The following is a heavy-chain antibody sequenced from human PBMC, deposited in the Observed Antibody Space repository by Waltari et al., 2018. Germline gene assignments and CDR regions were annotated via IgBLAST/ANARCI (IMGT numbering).Heavy chain of an antibody. D-gene: IGHD2-2*01. CDR2: ISGSGDAT. CDR3: AKDKAAIVYWFDP. J-gene: IGHJ5*02. Sequence: EVQLLESGGGLVQPGGSLRLSCAASGFTFSSYAMSWVRQATGKGLGCVSAISGSGDATYYADSVKGRFTMSRDNSNNRLYLQMNSLRAEDTAIYYCAKDKAAIVYWFDPWGQGTLVTVSS. V-gene: IGHV3-23*01. CDR1: GFTFSSYA.